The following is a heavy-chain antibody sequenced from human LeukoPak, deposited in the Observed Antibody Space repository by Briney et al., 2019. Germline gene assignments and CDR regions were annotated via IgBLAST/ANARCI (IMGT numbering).Heavy chain of an antibody. D-gene: IGHD6-13*01. CDR3: AKHLGAAAGPTDYYYYMDV. CDR2: ISGSGGST. J-gene: IGHJ6*03. V-gene: IGHV3-23*01. Sequence: PGGSLRLSCAASGFTFSSYAMSWVRQAPGKELEWVSAISGSGGSTYYADFVKGRFTISRDNSKNTLYLQMNSLRAEDTAVYYCAKHLGAAAGPTDYYYYMDVWGKGTTVTVSS. CDR1: GFTFSSYA.